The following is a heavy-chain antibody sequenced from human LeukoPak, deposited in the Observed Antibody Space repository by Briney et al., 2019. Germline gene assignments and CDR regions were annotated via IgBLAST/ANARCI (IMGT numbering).Heavy chain of an antibody. V-gene: IGHV1-2*02. Sequence: ASVKVSCKVSGHTLTEFSMHWVRQAPGQGLEWMGWINPNSGGTNYAQKFQGRVTMTRDTSISTAHMELSRLRSDDTAVYYCAREHCSSTSCYALFDYWGQGTLVTVSS. CDR3: AREHCSSTSCYALFDY. CDR2: INPNSGGT. CDR1: GHTLTEFS. D-gene: IGHD2-2*01. J-gene: IGHJ4*02.